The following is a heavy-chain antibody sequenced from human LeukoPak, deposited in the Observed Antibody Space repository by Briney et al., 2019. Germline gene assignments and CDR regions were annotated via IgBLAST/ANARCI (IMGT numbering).Heavy chain of an antibody. CDR2: IYYSGTT. V-gene: IGHV4-59*01. CDR3: ARDVFWRGSDY. J-gene: IGHJ4*02. CDR1: GGSISSYY. D-gene: IGHD3-3*01. Sequence: SETLSLTCTVSGGSISSYYWSWIRQPPGKGLEWIGYIYYSGTTNYNPSLKSRVTISVDTSKNQYSLKLTSVTAADTAVYYCARDVFWRGSDYWGQGTLVTVSS.